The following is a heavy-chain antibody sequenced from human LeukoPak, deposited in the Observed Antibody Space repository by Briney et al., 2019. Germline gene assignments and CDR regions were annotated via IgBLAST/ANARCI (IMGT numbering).Heavy chain of an antibody. CDR2: ISSSSSYI. Sequence: GGSLRLSCAASGFTFSDYSMNWVRQAPGKGLEWVSYISSSSSYIYYADSVKGRFTISRDNAKNSLYLQMNSLRAEDTAVYYCTKDPNGDYVGAFDFWGQGTMVTVSS. V-gene: IGHV3-21*05. J-gene: IGHJ3*01. CDR3: TKDPNGDYVGAFDF. CDR1: GFTFSDYS. D-gene: IGHD4-17*01.